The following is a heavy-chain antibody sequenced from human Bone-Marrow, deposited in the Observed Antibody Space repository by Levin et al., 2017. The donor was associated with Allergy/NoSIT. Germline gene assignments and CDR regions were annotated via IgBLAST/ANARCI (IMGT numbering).Heavy chain of an antibody. D-gene: IGHD3-16*01. CDR2: IYSGGGT. Sequence: GGSLRLSCAVSGFTVSSNYMSWVRQAPGKGLEWVSLIYSGGGTNYADSVKVRFTISRDHFKNTLYLQMNSLRAEDTAVYYCAGGPSSGYWGQGTLVTVSS. J-gene: IGHJ4*02. V-gene: IGHV3-66*01. CDR3: AGGPSSGY. CDR1: GFTVSSNY.